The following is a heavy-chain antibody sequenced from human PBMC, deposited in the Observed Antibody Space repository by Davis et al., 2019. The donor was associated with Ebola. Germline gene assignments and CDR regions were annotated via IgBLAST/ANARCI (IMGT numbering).Heavy chain of an antibody. D-gene: IGHD2-2*01. CDR3: ARQGTTSWDS. CDR1: EDSFTTYW. CDR2: IYTGDSDT. Sequence: GGSLRLSCKDSEDSFTTYWIAWVRQMPGKGLEWMGIIYTGDSDTRYSPSFQGQVTFSVDKSIRTAYLHWNSLKASDTATYYCARQGTTSWDSWGQGTLVTVSS. J-gene: IGHJ4*02. V-gene: IGHV5-51*01.